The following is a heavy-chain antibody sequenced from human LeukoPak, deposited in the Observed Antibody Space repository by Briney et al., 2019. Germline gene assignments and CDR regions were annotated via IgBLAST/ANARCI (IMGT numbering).Heavy chain of an antibody. D-gene: IGHD3-22*01. J-gene: IGHJ3*02. CDR2: IWYDGSNK. V-gene: IGHV3-30*02. Sequence: GGSLRLSCAASGFTFSSNGMHWVRQAPGKGLEWVAFIWYDGSNKYYADSVKGRFTISRDNSKNTLYLQIKSLRAEDTAVYYCAKCYYDSSGKVPGLVAFDIWGQGKMVTVSS. CDR1: GFTFSSNG. CDR3: AKCYYDSSGKVPGLVAFDI.